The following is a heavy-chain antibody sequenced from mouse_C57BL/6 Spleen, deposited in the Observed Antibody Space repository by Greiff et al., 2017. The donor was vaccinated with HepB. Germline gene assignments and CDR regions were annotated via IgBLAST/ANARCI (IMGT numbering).Heavy chain of an antibody. CDR3: AIKGDWYFDV. D-gene: IGHD1-3*01. CDR2: INPSSGYT. J-gene: IGHJ1*03. V-gene: IGHV1-4*01. Sequence: VMLVESGAELARPGASVKMSCKASGYTFTSYTMHWVKQRPGQGLEWIGYINPSSGYTKYNQKFKDKATLTADKSSSTAYMQLSSLTSEDSAVYYCAIKGDWYFDVWGTGTTVTVSS. CDR1: GYTFTSYT.